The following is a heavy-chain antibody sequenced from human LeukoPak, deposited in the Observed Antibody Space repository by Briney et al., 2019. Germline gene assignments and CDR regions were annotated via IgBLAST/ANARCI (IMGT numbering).Heavy chain of an antibody. Sequence: PSETLSLTCSVSGGSISSYSWTWIRQPPGKGLEWIGFIDYSGSSNYNPSLKSRVTISADPSTNHFSLNLTSVTAADTAVYYCAREGVTKYYFDYWGQGTLVTVSS. CDR2: IDYSGSS. CDR3: AREGVTKYYFDY. J-gene: IGHJ4*02. V-gene: IGHV4-59*13. CDR1: GGSISSYS. D-gene: IGHD4-11*01.